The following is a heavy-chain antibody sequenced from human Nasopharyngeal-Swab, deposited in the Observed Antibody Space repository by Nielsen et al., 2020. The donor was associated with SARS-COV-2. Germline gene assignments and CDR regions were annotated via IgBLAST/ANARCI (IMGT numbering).Heavy chain of an antibody. CDR2: IVVGSGNT. J-gene: IGHJ4*02. CDR3: AAAASYDSSGYYSDY. Sequence: SVMVSCKASGFTFTSSAVQWVRQARGQRLEWIGWIVVGSGNTNYAQKFQERVTITRDMSTSTAYMELSSLRSEDTAVYYCAAAASYDSSGYYSDYWGQGTLVTVSS. CDR1: GFTFTSSA. V-gene: IGHV1-58*01. D-gene: IGHD3-22*01.